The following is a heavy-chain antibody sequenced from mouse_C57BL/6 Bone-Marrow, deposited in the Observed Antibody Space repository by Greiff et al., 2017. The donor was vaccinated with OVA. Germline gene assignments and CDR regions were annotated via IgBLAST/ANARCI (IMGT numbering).Heavy chain of an antibody. V-gene: IGHV1-55*01. D-gene: IGHD1-1*01. CDR3: ARHYYSIAVDY. J-gene: IGHJ4*01. CDR2: IYPGSGST. CDR1: GYTFTSYW. Sequence: QVQLQQPGAELVKPGASVKMSCKASGYTFTSYWITWVKQRPGQGLEWIGDIYPGSGSTYYNEKFKSKAILTVDTSSSTAYMQRSSLTSEDSAVYYCARHYYSIAVDYWGQGTSVTVSS.